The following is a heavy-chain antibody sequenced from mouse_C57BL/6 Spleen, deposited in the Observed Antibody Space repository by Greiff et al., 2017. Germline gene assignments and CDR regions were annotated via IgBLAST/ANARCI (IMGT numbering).Heavy chain of an antibody. Sequence: VQLKQSGPGLAKPSQTLSLTCSVTGYSITSDYWNWIRKFPGNKLEYMGYISYSGSTYYNPSLKSRISITPDTSKNQYSLQLNSVTTEDTATYYCARYTSYYGSSYFDYWGQGTTLTVSS. J-gene: IGHJ2*01. CDR1: GYSITSDY. V-gene: IGHV3-8*01. CDR3: ARYTSYYGSSYFDY. CDR2: ISYSGST. D-gene: IGHD1-1*01.